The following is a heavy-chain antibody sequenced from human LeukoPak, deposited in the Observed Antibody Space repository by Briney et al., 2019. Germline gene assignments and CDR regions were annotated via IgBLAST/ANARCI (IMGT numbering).Heavy chain of an antibody. CDR1: GFTFSGYA. D-gene: IGHD4-17*01. V-gene: IGHV3-23*01. Sequence: PGGSLRLSCAASGFTFSGYAMSWVRQAPGKGLEWVSAISGSGGSTYYADSVKGRFTISRDNSKNTLYLQMNSLRAEDTAVYYCAKGSATVTTGDYFDYWGQGTLVTVSS. CDR3: AKGSATVTTGDYFDY. J-gene: IGHJ4*02. CDR2: ISGSGGST.